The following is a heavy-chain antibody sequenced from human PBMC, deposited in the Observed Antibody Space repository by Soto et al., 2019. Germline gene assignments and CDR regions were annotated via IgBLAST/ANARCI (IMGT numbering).Heavy chain of an antibody. CDR3: ARWGCSGSNCYLNQRRFDL. J-gene: IGHJ4*02. D-gene: IGHD2-15*01. CDR2: IWYDGSNK. V-gene: IGHV3-33*01. Sequence: QVQLVEAGGGLVQPGRSLRLSCAASGFIFNEYGMHWVRQAPGKGLEWWAVIWYDGSNKYYADSVKGRFTFSRDNSKNTMSLQMNGLRVDDTAIYYCARWGCSGSNCYLNQRRFDLWGQGTLVTVS. CDR1: GFIFNEYG.